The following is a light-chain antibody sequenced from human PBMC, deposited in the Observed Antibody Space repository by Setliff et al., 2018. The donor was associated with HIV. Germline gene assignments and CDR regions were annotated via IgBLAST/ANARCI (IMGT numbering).Light chain of an antibody. J-gene: IGLJ1*01. CDR3: SSYTSSATYV. CDR1: SSDVGSYNL. V-gene: IGLV2-14*02. Sequence: QSALTQPASVSGSPGQSITISCTGTSSDVGSYNLVSWYQQHPDKAPKLMIYEGSKRPSGVSNRFSGSKSGNTASLTISVLQAEDEADYSCSSYTSSATYVFGTGTKVTVL. CDR2: EGS.